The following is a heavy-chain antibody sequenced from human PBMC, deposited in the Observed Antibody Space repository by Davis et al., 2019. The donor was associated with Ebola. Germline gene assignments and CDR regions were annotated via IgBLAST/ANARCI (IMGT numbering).Heavy chain of an antibody. CDR3: AKDISGWSDRFDY. J-gene: IGHJ4*02. CDR1: GFTFNTFW. Sequence: HTGGSLRLSCAASGFTFNTFWMHWVRQVPGKGLVWVSRINSDGSSASYADSVKGRFTISRDNAKNMVFLQMNSLRAEDTALYYCAKDISGWSDRFDYWGQGTLATVSS. D-gene: IGHD6-19*01. CDR2: INSDGSSA. V-gene: IGHV3-74*01.